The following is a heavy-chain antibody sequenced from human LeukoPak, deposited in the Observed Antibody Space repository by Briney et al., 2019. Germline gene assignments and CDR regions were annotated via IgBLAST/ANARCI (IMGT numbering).Heavy chain of an antibody. CDR1: GFTFSSYA. CDR2: ISGSGGST. D-gene: IGHD6-13*01. V-gene: IGHV3-23*01. CDR3: ANRVAAAGHGFDY. Sequence: GGSLRLSCAASGFTFSSYAMSWVRQAPGKGLEGVSAISGSGGSTYYADSVKGRFTISRDNSKNTLYLQMNSLRAEDTAVYYCANRVAAAGHGFDYWGQGSLVTVSS. J-gene: IGHJ4*02.